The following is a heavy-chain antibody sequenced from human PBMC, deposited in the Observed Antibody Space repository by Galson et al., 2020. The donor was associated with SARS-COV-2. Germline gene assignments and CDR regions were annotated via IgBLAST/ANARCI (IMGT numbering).Heavy chain of an antibody. CDR1: GGSISSYY. CDR2: IFYSGRT. Sequence: ETSETLSLTCTVSGGSISSYYWTWIRQPPGKGLEWIGYIFYSGRTNYNPSLKSRLTISIDTSKKQFSLKLSSVTAADTAVYYCARGYSMGASHVDYWGQGTLVTVSS. V-gene: IGHV4-59*01. CDR3: ARGYSMGASHVDY. J-gene: IGHJ4*02. D-gene: IGHD2-15*01.